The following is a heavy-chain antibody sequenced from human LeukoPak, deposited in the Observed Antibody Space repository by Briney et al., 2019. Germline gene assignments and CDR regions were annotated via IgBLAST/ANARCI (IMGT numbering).Heavy chain of an antibody. CDR2: IKQDGSEK. CDR3: ARGGHDYGDPFFDY. J-gene: IGHJ4*02. Sequence: SGGSLRLSCAASGFTFSSYWMSWVRQALGEGLECGSNIKQDGSEKYYVDSVKGRFTISTDNAKNSLYLQMNSLRAEDTAVYYCARGGHDYGDPFFDYWGQGTLVTVSS. V-gene: IGHV3-7*01. CDR1: GFTFSSYW. D-gene: IGHD4-17*01.